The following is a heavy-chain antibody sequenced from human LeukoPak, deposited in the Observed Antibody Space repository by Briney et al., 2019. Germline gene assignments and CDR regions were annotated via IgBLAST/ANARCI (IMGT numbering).Heavy chain of an antibody. V-gene: IGHV3-7*03. Sequence: GGSLRLSCAASRFTFSTYWMGWVRQAPGKGLEWVATIQQDGSVQHYLDSVKGRFTISRDNAKNSLYLQMNSLRAEDTALYYCAKGPARILYWEGWFDPWGQGTLVTVSS. CDR2: IQQDGSVQ. D-gene: IGHD2-8*02. CDR3: AKGPARILYWEGWFDP. J-gene: IGHJ5*02. CDR1: RFTFSTYW.